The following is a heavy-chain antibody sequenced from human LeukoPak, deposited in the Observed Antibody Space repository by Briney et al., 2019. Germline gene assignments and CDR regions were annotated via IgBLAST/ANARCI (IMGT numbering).Heavy chain of an antibody. J-gene: IGHJ3*02. CDR1: GFTFSSYW. Sequence: GGSLRLSCAASGFTFSSYWMSWVRQAPGKGLEWVANIKQDGSEKYYVDSVKGRFTISRDNAKSSLYLQMNSLRAEDTAVYYCARGDYGSGQYAFDIWGQGTMVTVSS. D-gene: IGHD3-10*01. V-gene: IGHV3-7*01. CDR3: ARGDYGSGQYAFDI. CDR2: IKQDGSEK.